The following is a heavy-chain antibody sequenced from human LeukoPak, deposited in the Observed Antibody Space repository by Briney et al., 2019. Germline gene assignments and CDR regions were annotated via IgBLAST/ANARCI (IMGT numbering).Heavy chain of an antibody. V-gene: IGHV1-3*01. D-gene: IGHD6-13*01. Sequence: ASVKVSCKASGYTFTSYAMHWVRQAPGQRLEWMGWINAGNGNTKYSQKFQGRVTITRDTSTSTAYMELSSLRSEDTAVYYCARAVSSWYQGAFDIWGQGTMVTVSS. CDR3: ARAVSSWYQGAFDI. J-gene: IGHJ3*02. CDR1: GYTFTSYA. CDR2: INAGNGNT.